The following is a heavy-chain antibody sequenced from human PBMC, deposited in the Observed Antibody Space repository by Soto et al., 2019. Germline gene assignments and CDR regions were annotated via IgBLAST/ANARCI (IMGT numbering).Heavy chain of an antibody. CDR2: ISGRGTYI. J-gene: IGHJ4*02. CDR1: GFAISSYN. CDR3: ARDHNYDSSGYGFEY. V-gene: IGHV3-21*01. D-gene: IGHD3-22*01. Sequence: PGGSLRLSCAASGFAISSYNMNWVLQAPGKGLEWVSSISGRGTYIYSADSMKGRFTISRDNAMNSVYMQMNSLRVEDTAISYCARDHNYDSSGYGFEYWARGTLVTVSS.